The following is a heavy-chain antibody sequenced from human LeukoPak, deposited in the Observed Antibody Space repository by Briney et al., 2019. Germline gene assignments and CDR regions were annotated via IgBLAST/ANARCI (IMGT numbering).Heavy chain of an antibody. Sequence: GGSLRLSCTASGFPFSKYAMKWVRQAPGKGLEWVSSISGSDAGTYYVDSVKGRFTSSRDNSKNTLSLQMNSLRAEDTAVYSCAKSTHAWAHSSSQSWGQGTLVSVSS. D-gene: IGHD2-2*01. V-gene: IGHV3-23*01. J-gene: IGHJ4*02. CDR2: ISGSDAGT. CDR1: GFPFSKYA. CDR3: AKSTHAWAHSSSQS.